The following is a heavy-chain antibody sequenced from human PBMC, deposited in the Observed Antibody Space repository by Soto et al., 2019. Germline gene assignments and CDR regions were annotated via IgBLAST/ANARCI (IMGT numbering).Heavy chain of an antibody. J-gene: IGHJ6*02. CDR1: GGSISSSNW. V-gene: IGHV4-4*02. D-gene: IGHD3-10*01. Sequence: PSETLSLTCAVSGGSISSSNWWSWVRQPPGKGLEWIGEIYHSGSTNYNPSLKSRVTISVDKSKNQFSLKLSSVTAADTAVYYCARGLREITMVRGVRYYYYGMDVWGQGTTVTVSS. CDR2: IYHSGST. CDR3: ARGLREITMVRGVRYYYYGMDV.